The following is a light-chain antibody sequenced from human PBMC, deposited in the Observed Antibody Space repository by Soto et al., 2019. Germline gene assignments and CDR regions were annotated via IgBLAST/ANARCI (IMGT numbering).Light chain of an antibody. V-gene: IGKV1-17*01. J-gene: IGKJ1*01. CDR1: QGIRND. CDR3: QHYNSFPWT. CDR2: KAS. Sequence: DIQMTQSPSSLSASVGDRVTITCRASQGIRNDLGWYQQKPGKAPKLLIYKASSLESGVPSRFSGSGSGTDFTLTINRLQPDDFATYYCQHYNSFPWTFGQGTKVDIK.